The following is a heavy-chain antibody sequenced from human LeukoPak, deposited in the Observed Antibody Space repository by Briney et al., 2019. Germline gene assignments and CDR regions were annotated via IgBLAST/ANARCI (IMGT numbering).Heavy chain of an antibody. CDR2: IYTSGST. Sequence: PSQTLSLTCTVSGGSISSGSYYWSWIRQPAGKGLEWIGRIYTSGSTNYNPSLKSRVTISVDTSKNQFSLKLSSVTAADTAVYYCAREFRLTWIDPWGQGTLVTVSS. V-gene: IGHV4-61*02. J-gene: IGHJ5*02. D-gene: IGHD3-10*01. CDR3: AREFRLTWIDP. CDR1: GGSISSGSYY.